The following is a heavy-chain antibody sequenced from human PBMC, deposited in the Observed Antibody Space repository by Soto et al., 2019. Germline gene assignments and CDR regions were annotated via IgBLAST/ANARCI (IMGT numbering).Heavy chain of an antibody. Sequence: ASVKVSCKASGGTFSSYTISWVRQAPGQGLEWMGRIIPILGIANYAQKFQGRVTITADKSTSTAYMELSSLRSEDTAVYYCARGGPQRGVYYFDYWGQGTLVTVSS. V-gene: IGHV1-69*02. J-gene: IGHJ4*02. CDR3: ARGGPQRGVYYFDY. CDR2: IIPILGIA. D-gene: IGHD2-8*01. CDR1: GGTFSSYT.